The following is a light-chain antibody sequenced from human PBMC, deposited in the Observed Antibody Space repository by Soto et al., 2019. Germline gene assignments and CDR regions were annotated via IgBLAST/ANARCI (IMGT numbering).Light chain of an antibody. CDR1: QNINNW. Sequence: DIQMTQSPSTLSASVGDRVTITCRASQNINNWIAWYQQKPGTPPKFLIYDASTLESGVPSRFSGSGFGTEFSLTISSLQPDDFGSYYCQHMRTFGQGTKVDIK. CDR2: DAS. CDR3: QHMRT. J-gene: IGKJ1*01. V-gene: IGKV1-5*01.